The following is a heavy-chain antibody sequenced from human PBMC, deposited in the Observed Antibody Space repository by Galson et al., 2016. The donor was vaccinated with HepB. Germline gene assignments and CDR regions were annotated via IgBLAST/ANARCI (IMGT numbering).Heavy chain of an antibody. V-gene: IGHV1-69*06. CDR2: IIPISGSP. J-gene: IGHJ6*01. D-gene: IGHD3-10*01. CDR3: AGQRVEARLNMVRGRLSDDYYYYGLDV. CDR1: GGSFSSYG. Sequence: SVKVSCKASGGSFSSYGVSWILQVPGQGPEWMGGIIPISGSPKYAEKFLGRVTITADTSTNTAYLEMFSLRSEDTAVYYCAGQRVEARLNMVRGRLSDDYYYYGLDVW.